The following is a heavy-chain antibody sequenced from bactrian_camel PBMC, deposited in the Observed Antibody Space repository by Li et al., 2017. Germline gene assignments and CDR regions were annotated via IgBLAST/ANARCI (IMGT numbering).Heavy chain of an antibody. D-gene: IGHD4*01. CDR3: ATVAGSFSDDYARARTYVY. CDR2: LYSDGTNT. V-gene: IGHV3-2*01. J-gene: IGHJ4*01. CDR1: GVTFTTYY. Sequence: HVQLVESGGGLVQPGGSLRLSCVASGVTFTTYYMAWVRQAPGKGLEWVSSLYSDGTNTYYTDSVKGRFTISRGNAKNTLYLQMNTLKTEDTALYYCATVAGSFSDDYARARTYVYWGQGTQVTVS.